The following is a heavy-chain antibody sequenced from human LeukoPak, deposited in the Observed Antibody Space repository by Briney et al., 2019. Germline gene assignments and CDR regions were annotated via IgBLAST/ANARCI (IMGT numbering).Heavy chain of an antibody. CDR1: VFIFSDSW. J-gene: IGHJ5*02. CDR2: MSCDMCDI. Sequence: PGGSVRLSREVCVFIFSDSWMHGVRQPRGKGRVWVSHMSCDMCDILYADSVKGRFTISRDNAKNTVYLQMNSLRGEDTAVYYCARDLGLRGSTWGQGTLVTVSS. CDR3: ARDLGLRGST. D-gene: IGHD4-23*01. V-gene: IGHV3-74*01.